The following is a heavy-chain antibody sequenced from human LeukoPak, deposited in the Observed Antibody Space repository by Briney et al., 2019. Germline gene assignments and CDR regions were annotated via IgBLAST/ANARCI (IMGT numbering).Heavy chain of an antibody. V-gene: IGHV3-21*01. Sequence: GGSLRLSCAASGFTFSSYSLNWVRQAPGKGLEWVSSISSSSSNIYYADSVKGRFTISRDNAKNSLYLQMNSLRVEDTAVYYCARCTTGRTFGSLREIKRTREIDYWGQGTLVTVSS. J-gene: IGHJ4*02. CDR1: GFTFSSYS. D-gene: IGHD1-1*01. CDR3: ARCTTGRTFGSLREIKRTREIDY. CDR2: ISSSSSNI.